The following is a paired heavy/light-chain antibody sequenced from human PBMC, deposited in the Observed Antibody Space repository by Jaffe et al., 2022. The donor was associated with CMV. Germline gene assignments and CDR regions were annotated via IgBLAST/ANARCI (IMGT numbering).Light chain of an antibody. CDR1: QSVSSN. Sequence: EIEMTQSPATLSVSPGERATLSCRASQSVSSNLAWYQQKPGQAPRLLIYGASTRATGIPARFSGSGSGTEFTLTISSLQSEDFAVYYCQQYNNWPQLTFGGGTKVEIK. CDR2: GAS. J-gene: IGKJ4*01. CDR3: QQYNNWPQLT. V-gene: IGKV3-15*01.
Heavy chain of an antibody. CDR3: ATPPGVVGAFDI. CDR1: GGSISKSSYY. J-gene: IGHJ3*02. V-gene: IGHV4-39*01. Sequence: QLQLQESGPGLVQPSETLSLTCTVSGGSISKSSYYGGWIRQPPGKGLEWIGSIYYSGSTYYNPSLKSRVTVSVDTSKNQFSLKLSSVTAADTAVYYCATPPGVVGAFDIWGPGTMVTVSS. CDR2: IYYSGST. D-gene: IGHD3-10*01.